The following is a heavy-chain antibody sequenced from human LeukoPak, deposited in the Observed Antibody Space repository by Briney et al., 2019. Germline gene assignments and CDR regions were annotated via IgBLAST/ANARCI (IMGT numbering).Heavy chain of an antibody. J-gene: IGHJ4*02. CDR1: GYSLTALS. Sequence: ASVTVSYKVSGYSLTALSMHWVRQAPGKGLEWMGGFDPEAGKTMYAEKLDGRLTVTDDTSTDTVYMELSSLRSEDTAVYYCARDLDGVRGVIKVPSGYWGQGTLVTVSS. V-gene: IGHV1-24*01. CDR2: FDPEAGKT. CDR3: ARDLDGVRGVIKVPSGY. D-gene: IGHD3-10*01.